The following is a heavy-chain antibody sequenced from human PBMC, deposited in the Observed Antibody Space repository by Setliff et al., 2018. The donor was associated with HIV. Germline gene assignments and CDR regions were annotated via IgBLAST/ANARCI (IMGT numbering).Heavy chain of an antibody. V-gene: IGHV1-18*01. Sequence: ASGEGSCKASGYSFSNYGIGWVRQAPGQGLEWMGWVNGNDDLINNAEKFQGRITVTKDTSTSTAYMELRSLRSDDSAVYYCASDVRCTYYVDAWGQGTMVTVSS. CDR1: GYSFSNYG. CDR3: ASDVRCTYYVDA. J-gene: IGHJ4*02. CDR2: VNGNDDLI.